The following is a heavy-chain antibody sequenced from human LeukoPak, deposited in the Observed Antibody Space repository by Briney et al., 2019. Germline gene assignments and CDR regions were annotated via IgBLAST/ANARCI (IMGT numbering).Heavy chain of an antibody. D-gene: IGHD3-22*01. CDR3: AKEGYDSSGYPDY. J-gene: IGHJ4*02. CDR1: GFTFDDYA. CDR2: ISWNSGSI. Sequence: PGGSLRLSCAASGFTFDDYAMHWVRQAPGKGLEWVSGISWNSGSIGYADSVEGRFTISRDNAKNSLYLQMNSLRADDTALYYCAKEGYDSSGYPDYWGQGTLVTVSS. V-gene: IGHV3-9*01.